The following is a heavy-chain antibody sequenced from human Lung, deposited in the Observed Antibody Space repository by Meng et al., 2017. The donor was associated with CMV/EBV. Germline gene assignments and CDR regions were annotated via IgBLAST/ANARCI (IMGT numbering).Heavy chain of an antibody. J-gene: IGHJ6*02. V-gene: IGHV3-74*01. Sequence: GGSLRLSCAASGFRFSSYWMHWVRQAPGKGLVWVSRLNSDGSGTSSADSVKGRFTISRDNAKNTVYLQMNNLRAEDTAIYYCARDDGSYGSLNGMDVWVRGTXVTVSS. CDR1: GFRFSSYW. CDR3: ARDDGSYGSLNGMDV. D-gene: IGHD5-18*01. CDR2: LNSDGSGT.